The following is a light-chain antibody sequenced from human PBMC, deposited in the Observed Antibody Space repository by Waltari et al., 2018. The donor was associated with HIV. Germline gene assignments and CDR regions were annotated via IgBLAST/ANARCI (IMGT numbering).Light chain of an antibody. Sequence: QSALPQPAPVSGSPGQSITNSSTGTSRDVGGYKYVSWYQHHPGKAPKLMIYDVSNRPSGVSNRFSGSKSGNTASLTISGLQAEDEADYYCNSYTTSSTLHVVFGGGTKLTVL. CDR1: SRDVGGYKY. CDR2: DVS. V-gene: IGLV2-14*03. CDR3: NSYTTSSTLHVV. J-gene: IGLJ2*01.